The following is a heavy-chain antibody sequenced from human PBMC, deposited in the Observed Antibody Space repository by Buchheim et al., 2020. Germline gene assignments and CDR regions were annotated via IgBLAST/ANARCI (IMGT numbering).Heavy chain of an antibody. Sequence: DVQLVESGGGLVQPGGSLRLSCAASGFRFSVYWMTWVRQAPGKGLEWVANINKDGSEKNYVDSVKGRFSISRDNAENALYLQMNSLRAEDTAIYFCATYRLGFCSGDACHEMDVWGQETT. CDR1: GFRFSVYW. CDR2: INKDGSEK. V-gene: IGHV3-7*01. D-gene: IGHD2-15*01. CDR3: ATYRLGFCSGDACHEMDV. J-gene: IGHJ6*02.